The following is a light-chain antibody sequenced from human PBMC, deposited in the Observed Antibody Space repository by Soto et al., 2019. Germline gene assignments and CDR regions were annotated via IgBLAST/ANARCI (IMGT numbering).Light chain of an antibody. Sequence: HSVLTQPPSVSGAPGQRLTISCTGSRSNIGAGYDVHWYQHLPGAAPKLLIYGDNNRPSGVPDRFSGSKSGTSASLAITGVQAEDEADYYCQSSDSSLSGWVFGGGTQLTVL. CDR3: QSSDSSLSGWV. CDR2: GDN. V-gene: IGLV1-40*01. CDR1: RSNIGAGYD. J-gene: IGLJ2*01.